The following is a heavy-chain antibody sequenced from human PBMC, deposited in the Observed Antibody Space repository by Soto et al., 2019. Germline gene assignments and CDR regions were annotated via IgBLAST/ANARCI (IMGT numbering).Heavy chain of an antibody. V-gene: IGHV4-4*02. Sequence: QVQLQESGPGLVKPSGTLSLTCAVSGGSISSSNWWSWVRQPPGKGLEWIGEIYHSGSTNYNPSLKSRVTISVDTSKNQFSLKLSSVTAADTAVYYCAGGSGWYWGGRDFDYWGQGTLVTVSS. J-gene: IGHJ4*02. CDR1: GGSISSSNW. CDR3: AGGSGWYWGGRDFDY. CDR2: IYHSGST. D-gene: IGHD6-19*01.